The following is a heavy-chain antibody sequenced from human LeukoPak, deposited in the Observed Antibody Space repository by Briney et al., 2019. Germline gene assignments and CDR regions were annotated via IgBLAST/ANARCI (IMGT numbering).Heavy chain of an antibody. V-gene: IGHV4-34*01. CDR3: ARGRGWNYFDY. Sequence: PSETLSLTCGVHGASLSGYYWTWIRQFPGKGLEWIGGINHSGTTADNPSLKNRVPISVDASKTQFSLKLTSVTAADTAVYYCARGRGWNYFDYWGLGTLVTVPS. D-gene: IGHD6-19*01. CDR2: INHSGTT. CDR1: GASLSGYY. J-gene: IGHJ4*02.